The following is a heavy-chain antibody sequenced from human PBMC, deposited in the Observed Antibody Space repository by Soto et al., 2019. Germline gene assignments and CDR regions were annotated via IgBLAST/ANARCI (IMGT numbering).Heavy chain of an antibody. J-gene: IGHJ4*02. Sequence: GGSLRLSCAASDFDFSSYGIHWVRQAPGKGLEWVAASSYDGRETFYADSAKGRFTVSKEMSKNTAFLQMNALRHEDTAVYFCARDSGWPILNFDNWGQGAPVTVS. CDR2: SSYDGRET. CDR1: DFDFSSYG. V-gene: IGHV3-30*03. D-gene: IGHD3-10*01. CDR3: ARDSGWPILNFDN.